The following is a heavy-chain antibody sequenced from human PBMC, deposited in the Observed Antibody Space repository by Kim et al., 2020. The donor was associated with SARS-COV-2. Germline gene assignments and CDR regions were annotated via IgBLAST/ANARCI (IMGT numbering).Heavy chain of an antibody. D-gene: IGHD1-26*01. Sequence: GGSLRLSCAGTGFIFSDHYIDWVRQAPRKGLEWVVRSRNKANSYTTEYAPSVKGRFTISRDDSKNSLYLQMNSLKTEDTAVYYCARVGPDGRDFDYWGQGTLVTVSS. CDR1: GFIFSDHY. V-gene: IGHV3-72*01. CDR2: SRNKANSYTT. J-gene: IGHJ4*02. CDR3: ARVGPDGRDFDY.